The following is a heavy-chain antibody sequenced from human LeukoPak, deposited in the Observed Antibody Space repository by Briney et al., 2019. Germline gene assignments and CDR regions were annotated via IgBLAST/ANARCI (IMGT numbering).Heavy chain of an antibody. CDR1: GGTFSSYA. CDR2: ISAYGHT. J-gene: IGHJ4*02. Sequence: ASVKVSCKASGGTFSSYAISWVRQAPGQGLEWMGWISAYGHTKLARNLKARVTVTIDTSTTTAYMELRSLSSDDTAVYFCARETASGYLGFDFWGQGTLITVSS. CDR3: ARETASGYLGFDF. V-gene: IGHV1-18*01. D-gene: IGHD3-3*01.